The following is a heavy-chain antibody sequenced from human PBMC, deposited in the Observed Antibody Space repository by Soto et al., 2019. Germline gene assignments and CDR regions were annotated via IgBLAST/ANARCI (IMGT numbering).Heavy chain of an antibody. D-gene: IGHD3-16*01. CDR2: ISYDGSNK. CDR3: AKGLSLGFDY. V-gene: IGHV3-30*18. J-gene: IGHJ4*02. Sequence: QVQLVESGGGVVQPGRSLRLSCAASGFTFSSYGMHWVRQAPGKGLEWVAVISYDGSNKYYADSVKGRFTISRDNSKNTLDLQMNSLRAEDTAVYYCAKGLSLGFDYWGQGTLVTVSS. CDR1: GFTFSSYG.